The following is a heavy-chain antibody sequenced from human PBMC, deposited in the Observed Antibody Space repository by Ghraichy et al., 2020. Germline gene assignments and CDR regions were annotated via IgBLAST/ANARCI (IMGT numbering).Heavy chain of an antibody. CDR2: IGHDGGNQ. CDR3: ARDPPTPTFIDY. J-gene: IGHJ4*02. D-gene: IGHD2/OR15-2a*01. V-gene: IGHV3-30*02. CDR1: GFTFSYYD. Sequence: GGSLRLSCAASGFTFSYYDMHWVRQAPDKGLEWVAFIGHDGGNQLYADSVRGRFTISRDNSKNTLYLQMNSLSVEDTATFYCARDPPTPTFIDYWGRGTLVTVSS.